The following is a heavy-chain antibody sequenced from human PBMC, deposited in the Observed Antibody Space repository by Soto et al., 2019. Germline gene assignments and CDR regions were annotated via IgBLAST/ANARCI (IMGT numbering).Heavy chain of an antibody. CDR2: IIPIFGTA. CDR1: GGTFSSYA. Sequence: SVKVSCKASGGTFSSYAISWVRQAPGQGLEWMGGIIPIFGTANYAQKFQGRVTITADESTSTAYMELSSLRSEDTAVYYCARDLYRYCSSTSCYAADYWGQGTLVTVSS. J-gene: IGHJ4*02. CDR3: ARDLYRYCSSTSCYAADY. V-gene: IGHV1-69*13. D-gene: IGHD2-2*01.